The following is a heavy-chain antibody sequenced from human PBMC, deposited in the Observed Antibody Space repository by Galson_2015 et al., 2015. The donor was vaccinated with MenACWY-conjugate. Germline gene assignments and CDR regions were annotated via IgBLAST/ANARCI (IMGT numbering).Heavy chain of an antibody. J-gene: IGHJ4*02. V-gene: IGHV3-23*01. CDR1: GFTFSNYA. D-gene: IGHD3-10*01. CDR2: IVASGGST. CDR3: ARDQYGPLRSDQ. Sequence: SLRLSCAAAGFTFSNYAMTWVRQAPGKGLDWVAGIVASGGSTFYAASVAGRFTVSRANLQKTLFLHMNNLRPDDSAVYYCARDQYGPLRSDQWGQGTLVTVSS.